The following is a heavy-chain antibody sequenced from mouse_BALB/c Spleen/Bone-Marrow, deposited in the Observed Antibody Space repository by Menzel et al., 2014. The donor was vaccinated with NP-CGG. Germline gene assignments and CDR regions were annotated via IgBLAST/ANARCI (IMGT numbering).Heavy chain of an antibody. CDR2: VTPYNGGT. J-gene: IGHJ2*01. Sequence: EVQVVESGPELVKPGASVKMSCKASGYTFTDYYMDWVKQSHGESLEWIGRVTPYNGGTTYNQKFKGKATLTVDKSSSTAYMALNSLTSEDSAVYYCARTGYWGQGTTLTVSS. V-gene: IGHV1-19*01. CDR1: GYTFTDYY. CDR3: ARTGY.